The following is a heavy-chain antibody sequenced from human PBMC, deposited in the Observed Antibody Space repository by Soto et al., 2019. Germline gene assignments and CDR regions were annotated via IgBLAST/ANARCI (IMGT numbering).Heavy chain of an antibody. D-gene: IGHD1-1*01. J-gene: IGHJ4*02. Sequence: GESLKISCKGSGYNFAGYWIAWVRQMPGKGLKLMGIIYPSDSDTRYRPSFQGQFTISADKSISSAYLQWSSLRASDTAMYYCARGRVSTRTFDYWGQGTPVTVSS. CDR1: GYNFAGYW. CDR2: IYPSDSDT. V-gene: IGHV5-51*01. CDR3: ARGRVSTRTFDY.